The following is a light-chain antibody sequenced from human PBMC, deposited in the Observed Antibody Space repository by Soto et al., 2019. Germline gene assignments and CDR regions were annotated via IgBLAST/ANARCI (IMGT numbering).Light chain of an antibody. V-gene: IGKV3-15*01. CDR2: GAS. J-gene: IGKJ1*01. CDR3: QQYNNWPRT. CDR1: QSVRSN. Sequence: EIVMTQSPATLSVSPGERATLSCSASQSVRSNLAWYQQKPGQSPRLLIYGASTRATGIPARFSGSGSGTEFTFSISSLQSEDFAVYYCQQYNNWPRTFGQGTKVDIK.